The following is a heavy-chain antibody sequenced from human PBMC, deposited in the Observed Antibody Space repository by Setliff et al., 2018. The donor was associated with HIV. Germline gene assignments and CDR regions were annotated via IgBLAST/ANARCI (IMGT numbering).Heavy chain of an antibody. J-gene: IGHJ4*02. CDR3: ARERAALHYFDF. CDR2: LSYTGST. Sequence: SETLSLTCSVSGGSISSSRYFWGWIRQPPGKGLEWIGSLSYTGSTYYNASPQSRVTISVDTSKTHFSLKLTFLTAADTAVYYCARERAALHYFDFWGQGTLVTVSS. D-gene: IGHD6-13*01. V-gene: IGHV4-39*07. CDR1: GGSISSSRYF.